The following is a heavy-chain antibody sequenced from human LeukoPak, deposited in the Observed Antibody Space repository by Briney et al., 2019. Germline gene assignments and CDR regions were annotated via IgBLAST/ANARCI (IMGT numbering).Heavy chain of an antibody. D-gene: IGHD5-18*01. V-gene: IGHV3-33*08. CDR2: IWYDGSNK. CDR1: GFTFSNAW. J-gene: IGHJ4*02. Sequence: PGGSLRLSCAASGFTFSNAWMSWVRQAPGKGLEWVAVIWYDGSNKYYADSVKGRFTISRDNSKNTLYLQMNSLRAEDTAVYYCARSQVDTAFDYWGQGTLVTVSS. CDR3: ARSQVDTAFDY.